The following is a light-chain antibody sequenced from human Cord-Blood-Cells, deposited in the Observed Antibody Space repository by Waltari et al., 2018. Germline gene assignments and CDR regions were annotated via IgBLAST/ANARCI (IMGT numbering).Light chain of an antibody. CDR3: QQYYSTPPT. V-gene: IGKV4-1*01. CDR2: WAS. CDR1: QGVLYSSNNKNY. J-gene: IGKJ1*01. Sequence: DIVMTQSPDSLAVSLGERATINCKSSQGVLYSSNNKNYLAWYQQKPGQPPKLLIYWASTRESGGPDRFSGSGSGTDFTLTISSLQAEDVAVYYCQQYYSTPPTFGQGTKVEIK.